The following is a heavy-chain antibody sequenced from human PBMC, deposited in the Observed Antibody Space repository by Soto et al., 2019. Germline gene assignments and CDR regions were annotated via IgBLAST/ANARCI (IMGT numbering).Heavy chain of an antibody. CDR3: AQDTGSGYGPHIFDS. CDR2: DSGSGDTT. J-gene: IGHJ4*02. V-gene: IGHV3-23*01. CDR1: GFSFRSYA. Sequence: EVQLLDSGGGLVQPGGSLRLSCVASGFSFRSYAMSWVRQAPGQGLEWVSTDSGSGDTTFFVDSVKGRFTVSRDNSKNTRSLHMSSRRAADTAVYYCAQDTGSGYGPHIFDSWGQGTLVTVSS. D-gene: IGHD5-12*01.